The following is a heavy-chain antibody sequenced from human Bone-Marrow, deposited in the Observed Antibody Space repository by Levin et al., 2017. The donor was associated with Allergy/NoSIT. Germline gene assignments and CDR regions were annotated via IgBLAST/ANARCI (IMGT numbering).Heavy chain of an antibody. CDR2: ISYDGTKQ. CDR1: GFNFDNYP. J-gene: IGHJ5*02. CDR3: AKGAVRGPIRATFNWIDP. D-gene: IGHD3-10*01. V-gene: IGHV3-30*04. Sequence: LSLTCAASGFNFDNYPMHWVRQAPGKGLEWVAVISYDGTKQHYGDSVRGRLTISRDNFNNTVFLQMNSLKTEDTAVYYCAKGAVRGPIRATFNWIDPWGQGTLVTVSS.